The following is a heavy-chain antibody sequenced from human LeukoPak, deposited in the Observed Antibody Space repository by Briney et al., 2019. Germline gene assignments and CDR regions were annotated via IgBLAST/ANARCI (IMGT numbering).Heavy chain of an antibody. D-gene: IGHD1-14*01. CDR3: ARALPDNWYFDL. CDR2: IFHTGST. Sequence: SETLSLTCTVSGGSIGYFYWSWIRQSPGKGLEWIGYIFHTGSTTYNPSLKSRVTISIDTSKNQFSLRLDSVTAADTAVYYCARALPDNWYFDLWGRGTLVTVSS. J-gene: IGHJ2*01. CDR1: GGSIGYFY. V-gene: IGHV4-4*08.